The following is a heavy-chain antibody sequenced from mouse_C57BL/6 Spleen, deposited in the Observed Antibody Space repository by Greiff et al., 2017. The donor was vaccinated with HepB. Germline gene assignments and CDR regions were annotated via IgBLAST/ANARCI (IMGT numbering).Heavy chain of an antibody. D-gene: IGHD3-3*01. CDR1: GYTFTDYY. J-gene: IGHJ2*01. V-gene: IGHV1-19*01. CDR3: ARYPRGLYYFDY. Sequence: EVQLQQSGPVLVKPGASVKMSCKASGYTFTDYYMNWVKQSHGKSLEWIGVINPYNGGTSYNQKFKGKATLTVDKSSSTAYMELNSLTSEDYAVYYCARYPRGLYYFDYWGQGTTLTVSS. CDR2: INPYNGGT.